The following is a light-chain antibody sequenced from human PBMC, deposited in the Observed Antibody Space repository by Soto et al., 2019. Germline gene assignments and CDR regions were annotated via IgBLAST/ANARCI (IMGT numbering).Light chain of an antibody. CDR1: SSDIGTYKY. J-gene: IGLJ1*01. V-gene: IGLV2-11*01. CDR3: CSFAGNYRI. Sequence: QSVLTQPRSVSGSPGQSVTISCSGTSSDIGTYKYVSWYQQHPGKAPKLLIYSVTRRPSGVPDRSSGSRSGNTASLTISGLQAEDEADYYCCSFAGNYRIFGTGTKVTVL. CDR2: SVT.